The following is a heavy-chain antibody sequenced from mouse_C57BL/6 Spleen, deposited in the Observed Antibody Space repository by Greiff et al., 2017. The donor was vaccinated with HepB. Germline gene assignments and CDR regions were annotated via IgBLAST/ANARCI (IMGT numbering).Heavy chain of an antibody. Sequence: VQLQQSGAELAKPGASVKLSCKASGYTFTSYWMHWVKQRPGQGLEWIGYINPSSGYTKYNQKFKDKATLTADKSSSTAYMQLSSLTYEDSAVYYCARGGALYYDYDEANGYFDVWGTRTTVTVSS. CDR1: GYTFTSYW. J-gene: IGHJ1*03. CDR3: ARGGALYYDYDEANGYFDV. V-gene: IGHV1-7*01. CDR2: INPSSGYT. D-gene: IGHD2-4*01.